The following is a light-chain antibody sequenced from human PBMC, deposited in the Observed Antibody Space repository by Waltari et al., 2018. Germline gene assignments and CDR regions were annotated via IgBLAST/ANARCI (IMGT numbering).Light chain of an antibody. Sequence: QSDLTQPASVSGSPGQSITISCTGTSRDVGGYNSVTWYQQHPGKAPKLMIFDVNKRPSGVSNRFSGAKSGNTASLTISGLQAEDEAEYHCSSYTSTNTWMFGGGTKLTVL. CDR1: SRDVGGYNS. CDR2: DVN. V-gene: IGLV2-14*03. CDR3: SSYTSTNTWM. J-gene: IGLJ3*02.